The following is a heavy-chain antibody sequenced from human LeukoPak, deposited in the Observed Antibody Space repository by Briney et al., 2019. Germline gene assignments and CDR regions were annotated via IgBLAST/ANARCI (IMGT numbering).Heavy chain of an antibody. CDR1: GGTFTSYG. V-gene: IGHV1-18*01. Sequence: ASVKVSCKASGGTFTSYGISWVRQAPGQGLEWMGWISAYNGNTNYAQKLQGRVTMTTDTSTSTAYMELRSLRSDDTAVYYCARENYYDSSVMPWGQGTLVTVSS. D-gene: IGHD3-22*01. CDR3: ARENYYDSSVMP. CDR2: ISAYNGNT. J-gene: IGHJ5*02.